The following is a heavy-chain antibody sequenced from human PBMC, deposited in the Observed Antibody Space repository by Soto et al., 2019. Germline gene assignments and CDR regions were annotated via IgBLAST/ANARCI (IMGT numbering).Heavy chain of an antibody. V-gene: IGHV3-30*18. D-gene: IGHD1-7*01. CDR2: ILYDGSIK. J-gene: IGHJ4*02. Sequence: QVQLVESGGGVVQPGRSLRLSCTASRFTFSNYGMHWVRQAAGKGLEWVAVILYDGSIKYYADSVKGRFTISRDNSKNTLYLQMNGLRAEDTAVYYCAKDFQLGWNFGYFDYWGQGALVTVSS. CDR1: RFTFSNYG. CDR3: AKDFQLGWNFGYFDY.